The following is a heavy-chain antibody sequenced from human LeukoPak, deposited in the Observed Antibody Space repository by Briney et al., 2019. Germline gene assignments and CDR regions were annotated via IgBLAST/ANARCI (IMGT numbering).Heavy chain of an antibody. CDR1: GFTFSSNW. J-gene: IGHJ1*01. D-gene: IGHD6-19*01. CDR3: AKGPSGIAVAGSPKYFQH. Sequence: GGSLRLSCAASGFTFSSNWMSWVRQAPGKGLEWVGNIQPDGSEQYPVDSVKGRFTISRDNAKNSLYLQMNSLRAEDTALYYCAKGPSGIAVAGSPKYFQHWGQGTLVTVSS. V-gene: IGHV3-7*03. CDR2: IQPDGSEQ.